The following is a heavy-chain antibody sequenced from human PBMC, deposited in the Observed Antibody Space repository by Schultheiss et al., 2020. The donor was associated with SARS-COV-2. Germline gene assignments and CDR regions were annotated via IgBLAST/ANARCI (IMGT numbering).Heavy chain of an antibody. D-gene: IGHD5-24*01. J-gene: IGHJ4*02. CDR3: AREVEPSVQDY. CDR1: GGSFSGYY. CDR2: INHSGST. Sequence: SQTLSLTCAVYGGSFSGYYWSWIRQPPGKGLEWIGEINHSGSTNYNPSLKSRVTISVDTSKNQFSLKLSSVTAADTAVYYCAREVEPSVQDYWGQGTLVTVSS. V-gene: IGHV4-34*01.